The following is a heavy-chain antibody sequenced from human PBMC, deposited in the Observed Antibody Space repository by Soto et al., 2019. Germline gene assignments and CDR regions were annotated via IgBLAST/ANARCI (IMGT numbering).Heavy chain of an antibody. CDR3: ARVGELLLFYFDY. V-gene: IGHV4-30-4*01. CDR2: IYYSGST. Sequence: QVQLQESGPGLVKPSQTLSLTCTVSGGSISSGDYYWSWIRQPPGKGLEWIGYIYYSGSTYYNPSLKSRVTISVDTSKNQFSLKLSSVTDADTAVYYCARVGELLLFYFDYWGQGTLVTVSS. J-gene: IGHJ4*02. D-gene: IGHD2-15*01. CDR1: GGSISSGDYY.